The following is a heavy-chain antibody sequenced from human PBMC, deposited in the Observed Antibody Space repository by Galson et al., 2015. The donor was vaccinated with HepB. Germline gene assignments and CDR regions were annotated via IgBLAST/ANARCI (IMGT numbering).Heavy chain of an antibody. CDR3: VKDGGSASFDI. Sequence: SLRLSCAASGFTFSSYAMHWVRQAPGKGLEYVSAISSNGGSTYYADSVKGRFTISRDNSKNTLYLQMSSLRAEDTAVYYCVKDGGSASFDIWGQGTMVTVSS. J-gene: IGHJ3*02. D-gene: IGHD2-15*01. V-gene: IGHV3-64D*06. CDR2: ISSNGGST. CDR1: GFTFSSYA.